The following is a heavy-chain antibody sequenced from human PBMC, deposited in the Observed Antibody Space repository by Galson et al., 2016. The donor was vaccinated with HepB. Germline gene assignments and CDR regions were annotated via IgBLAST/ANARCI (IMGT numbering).Heavy chain of an antibody. V-gene: IGHV3-64*03. Sequence: SLRLSCAASGFTFRSCAMHWVRQAPGKGLESVSAIRDNGGSTYYEDSVKGRFPISRDNSKNTLYLRMSSLRAEDTAVYYCEKEGSAIWYKWFDYWGQGSLVTVSS. D-gene: IGHD1-1*01. CDR3: EKEGSAIWYKWFDY. J-gene: IGHJ4*02. CDR2: IRDNGGST. CDR1: GFTFRSCA.